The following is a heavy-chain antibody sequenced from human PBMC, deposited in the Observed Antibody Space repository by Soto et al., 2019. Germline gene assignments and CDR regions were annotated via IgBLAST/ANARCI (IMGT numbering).Heavy chain of an antibody. Sequence: SETLSLTCAVYGESFSGYYWSWIRQSPGKGLEWIGEINHRGSTNYNPSLKSRVTVSVDTSKNQFSLKLSSVTAADTAVYYCARGALYGGNSYYYWGQGTQVTVS. CDR3: ARGALYGGNSYYY. CDR2: INHRGST. CDR1: GESFSGYY. D-gene: IGHD2-15*01. J-gene: IGHJ4*02. V-gene: IGHV4-34*01.